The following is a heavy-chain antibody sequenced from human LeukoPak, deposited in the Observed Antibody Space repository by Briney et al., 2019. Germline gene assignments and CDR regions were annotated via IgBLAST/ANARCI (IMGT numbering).Heavy chain of an antibody. CDR3: ARAYSERYGLGYYYMDV. CDR1: GFTFSDYY. J-gene: IGHJ6*03. Sequence: KTGGSLRLSCAASGFTFSDYYMSWIRQAPGKWLEWVSYISSSSSYIYYADSVKGRFTISRDNAKKSVYLQMNSLRAEDTAVYYCARAYSERYGLGYYYMDVWGKGTTVTISS. V-gene: IGHV3-11*06. CDR2: ISSSSSYI. D-gene: IGHD1-26*01.